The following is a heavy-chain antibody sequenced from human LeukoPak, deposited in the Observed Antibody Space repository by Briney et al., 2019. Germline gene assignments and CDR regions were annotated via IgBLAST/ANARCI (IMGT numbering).Heavy chain of an antibody. CDR1: GYTLTELS. CDR2: FDPEDGET. D-gene: IGHD6-19*01. J-gene: IGHJ4*02. V-gene: IGHV1-24*01. Sequence: ASVKVSCKVSGYTLTELSMHWVRQAPGKGLEWMGGFDPEDGETIYAQKFQGRVTMTEDTSTDTAYMELSSLRSEDTAVYYCASGYSSGGYDSRDYWGQGTLVTVSS. CDR3: ASGYSSGGYDSRDY.